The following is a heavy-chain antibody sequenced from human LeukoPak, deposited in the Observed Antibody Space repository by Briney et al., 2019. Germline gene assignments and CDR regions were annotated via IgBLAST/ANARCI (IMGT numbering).Heavy chain of an antibody. D-gene: IGHD3-22*01. CDR2: IIPIFGTA. Sequence: SVKVSCKASGGTFSNYNINWVRQAPGQGLEWMGGIIPIFGTANYAQKFQGRVTITADESTSTAYMELSSLRSEDTAVYYCASSEDYYDSSGYYQGHYWGQGTLVTVSS. CDR1: GGTFSNYN. J-gene: IGHJ4*02. V-gene: IGHV1-69*13. CDR3: ASSEDYYDSSGYYQGHY.